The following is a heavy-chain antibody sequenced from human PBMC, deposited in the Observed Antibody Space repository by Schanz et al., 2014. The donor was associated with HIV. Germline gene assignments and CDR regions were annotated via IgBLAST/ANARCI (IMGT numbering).Heavy chain of an antibody. J-gene: IGHJ4*02. Sequence: QVQLVQSGAEVKKPGSSVKVSCKASGDTFSTPGITWVRQAPGQGLEWMGGIIPMYTTANYAQKFQGRVTITADKSTSTAYMELSSLRLEDEAVDDYARDHIDGKGRGDSVYWGQGTLVTVSS. CDR3: ARDHIDGKGRGDSVY. D-gene: IGHD3-10*01. V-gene: IGHV1-69*06. CDR2: IIPMYTTA. CDR1: GDTFSTPG.